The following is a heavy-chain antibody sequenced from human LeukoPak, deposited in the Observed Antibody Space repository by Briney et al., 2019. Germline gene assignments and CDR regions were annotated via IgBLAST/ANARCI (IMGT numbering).Heavy chain of an antibody. Sequence: SETLSLTCTVSGGSISSNNYYWGWIRQPPGKGLEWIGNIYFTGSTYYSPSLKSRVTISVDTSKNQFSLKLSSVTAADTAVYYCARVRNDFWSGYIGINWYFDLWGRGTLVTVSS. CDR3: ARVRNDFWSGYIGINWYFDL. V-gene: IGHV4-39*07. CDR2: IYFTGST. J-gene: IGHJ2*01. CDR1: GGSISSNNYY. D-gene: IGHD3-3*01.